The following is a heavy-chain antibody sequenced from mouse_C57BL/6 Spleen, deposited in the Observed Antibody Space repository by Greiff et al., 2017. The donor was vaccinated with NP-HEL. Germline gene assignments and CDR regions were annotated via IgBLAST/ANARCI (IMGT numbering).Heavy chain of an antibody. V-gene: IGHV1-82*01. CDR1: GYAFSSSW. D-gene: IGHD2-4*01. J-gene: IGHJ3*01. CDR2: IYPGDGDT. Sequence: QVQLKQSGPELVKPGASVKISCKASGYAFSSSWMNWVKQRPGKGLEWIGRIYPGDGDTNYNGKFKGKATLTADKSSSTAYMQLSSLTSEDSAVYFCALYYDYEGFAYWGQGTLVTVSA. CDR3: ALYYDYEGFAY.